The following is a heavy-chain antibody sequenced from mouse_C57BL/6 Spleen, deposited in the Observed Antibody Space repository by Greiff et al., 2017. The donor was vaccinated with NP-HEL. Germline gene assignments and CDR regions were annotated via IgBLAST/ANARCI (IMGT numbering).Heavy chain of an antibody. CDR3: ARSGVYYCDY. Sequence: QVQLQQPGAELVMPGASVKLSCKASGYTFTSYWMHWVKQRPGQGLEWIGEIDPSDSYTNYNQKFKGKSTLTVDKSSSTAYMQLSSLTSEDSAVYYCARSGVYYCDYWGQGTTLTVSS. D-gene: IGHD4-1*01. CDR1: GYTFTSYW. CDR2: IDPSDSYT. J-gene: IGHJ2*01. V-gene: IGHV1-69*01.